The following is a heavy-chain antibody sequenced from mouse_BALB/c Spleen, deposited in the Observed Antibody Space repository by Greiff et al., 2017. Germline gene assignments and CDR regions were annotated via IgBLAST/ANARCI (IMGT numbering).Heavy chain of an antibody. CDR1: GYTFTDYN. V-gene: IGHV1S29*02. CDR2: IYPYNGGT. J-gene: IGHJ2*01. Sequence: VQLKESGPELVKPGASVKISCKASGYTFTDYNMHWVKQSHGKSLEWIGYIYPYNGGTGYNQKFKSKATLTVDNSSSTAYMELRSLTSEDSAVYYCAREGEVRYYFDYWGQGTTLTVSS. CDR3: AREGEVRYYFDY. D-gene: IGHD2-14*01.